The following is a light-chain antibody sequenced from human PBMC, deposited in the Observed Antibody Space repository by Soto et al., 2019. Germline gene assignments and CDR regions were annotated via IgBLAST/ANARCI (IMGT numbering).Light chain of an antibody. V-gene: IGLV2-14*01. CDR3: LSYTSPTTYV. Sequence: QSVLTQPASVSGSPGQSITISCTGTSSDFGAYNSVSWYQQRPGKAPKLMIHDVSNRPSGVSNRFSASKSGNTAPLTISGLQAEDEADYYCLSYTSPTTYVFGTGTKVTVL. CDR2: DVS. CDR1: SSDFGAYNS. J-gene: IGLJ1*01.